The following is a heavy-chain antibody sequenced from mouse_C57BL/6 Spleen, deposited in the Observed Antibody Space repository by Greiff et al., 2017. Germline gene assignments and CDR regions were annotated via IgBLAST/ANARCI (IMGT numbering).Heavy chain of an antibody. J-gene: IGHJ4*01. CDR1: GYTFTDYE. D-gene: IGHD1-1*01. V-gene: IGHV1-15*01. Sequence: VKLQQSGAELVRPGASVTLSCKASGYTFTDYEMHWVKQTPVHGLEWIGAIDPETGGTDYNQKFKGKAILTADKSSSTAYMELRSLTSEDSAVYYCTRYGSPYYAMDYWGQGTSVTVSS. CDR3: TRYGSPYYAMDY. CDR2: IDPETGGT.